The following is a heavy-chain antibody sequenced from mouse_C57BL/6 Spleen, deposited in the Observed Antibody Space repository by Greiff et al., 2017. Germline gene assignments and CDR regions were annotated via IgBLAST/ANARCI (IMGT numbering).Heavy chain of an antibody. CDR3: ARVTTVVATRYFDV. V-gene: IGHV1-53*01. Sequence: QVQLQQPGTELVKPGASVKLSCKASGYTFTSYWMHWVKQRPGQGLEWIGNINPSNGGTNYNEKFKSKATLTVDKSSSTAYMQRSSLTSEDSAVYYCARVTTVVATRYFDVWGTGTTVTVSS. CDR2: INPSNGGT. J-gene: IGHJ1*03. D-gene: IGHD1-1*01. CDR1: GYTFTSYW.